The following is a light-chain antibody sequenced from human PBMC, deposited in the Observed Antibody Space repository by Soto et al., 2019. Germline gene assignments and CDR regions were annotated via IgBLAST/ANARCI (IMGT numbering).Light chain of an antibody. CDR1: QGIGDT. CDR3: QPYNNWPLT. J-gene: IGKJ4*01. V-gene: IGKV3-15*01. Sequence: VMRQPPATLSVSPGEVATLSCRASQGIGDTLAWYQHKPGQTPRLLLYDTSTRATGVPTRFSGSRAGAEFILTINSLQSDDFSVYYCQPYNNWPLTFGGGTKV. CDR2: DTS.